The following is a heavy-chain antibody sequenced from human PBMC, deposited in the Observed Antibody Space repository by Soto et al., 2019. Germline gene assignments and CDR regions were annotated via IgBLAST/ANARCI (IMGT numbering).Heavy chain of an antibody. CDR2: IIPIFGTA. Sequence: ASVKVSCKASGGTFSSYAISWVRQAPGQGLEWMGGIIPIFGTANYAQKFQGRVTITADESTSTAYMELSSLRSEDTAVYYCARPIYCSGGSCYGRAFDIWGQGTMVTVSS. CDR1: GGTFSSYA. D-gene: IGHD2-15*01. V-gene: IGHV1-69*13. CDR3: ARPIYCSGGSCYGRAFDI. J-gene: IGHJ3*02.